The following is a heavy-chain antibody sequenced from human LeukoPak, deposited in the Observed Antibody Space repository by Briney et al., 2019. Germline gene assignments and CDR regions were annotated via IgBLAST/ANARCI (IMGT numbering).Heavy chain of an antibody. CDR2: INSDGSST. Sequence: GGSLRLSCAASGFTFSSYWMHWVRQAPGKGLVWVSRINSDGSSTSYAASVKGRFTISRDNSKNTLYLLMTSLRAEDTAVYYCAKRPHPGDFIPLYYFDYWGQGTLVTVSS. CDR3: AKRPHPGDFIPLYYFDY. D-gene: IGHD1-1*01. CDR1: GFTFSSYW. J-gene: IGHJ4*02. V-gene: IGHV3-74*01.